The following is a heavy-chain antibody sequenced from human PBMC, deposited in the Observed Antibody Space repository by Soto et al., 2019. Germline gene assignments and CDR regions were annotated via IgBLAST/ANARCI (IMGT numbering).Heavy chain of an antibody. CDR2: INPSGGST. J-gene: IGHJ4*02. Sequence: ASVKVCCKASGYTYTNHYLRWVRQAPGQRLEWMGTINPSGGSTNYAQKFQGRVTLTRDTSTSTVYMELSSLGSEDTAAYYCARPNSSNWYYFDYWGQGTLVTVSS. D-gene: IGHD6-13*01. CDR3: ARPNSSNWYYFDY. CDR1: GYTYTNHY. V-gene: IGHV1-46*03.